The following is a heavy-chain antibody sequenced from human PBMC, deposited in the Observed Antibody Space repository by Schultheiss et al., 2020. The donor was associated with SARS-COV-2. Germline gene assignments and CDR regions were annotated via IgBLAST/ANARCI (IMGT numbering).Heavy chain of an antibody. V-gene: IGHV3-30*04. CDR3: ARGLQEYYFDY. CDR1: GFTFSSYA. CDR2: ISYDGSNK. Sequence: SCAASGFTFSSYAMHWVRQAPGKGLEWVAVISYDGSNKYYADSVKGRFTISRDNSKNTLYLQMNSLRAEDTAVYYCARGLQEYYFDYWGQGTLVTVSS. J-gene: IGHJ4*02. D-gene: IGHD3-10*01.